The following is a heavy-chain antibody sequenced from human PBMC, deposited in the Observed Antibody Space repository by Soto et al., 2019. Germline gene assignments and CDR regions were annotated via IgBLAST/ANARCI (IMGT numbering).Heavy chain of an antibody. Sequence: EVQLVESGGGLVKPGGTLTLSCAASGFTFSDYTMNWVRQAPGKGLEWVSSISGTGTYIFYADSLKGRFTISRDNDKNSLYLQMHRPRAAGPAVYYCARDRTGIAWLRSYWFDPWGQGDLVTVSS. D-gene: IGHD5-12*01. CDR1: GFTFSDYT. J-gene: IGHJ5*02. CDR2: ISGTGTYI. CDR3: ARDRTGIAWLRSYWFDP. V-gene: IGHV3-21*01.